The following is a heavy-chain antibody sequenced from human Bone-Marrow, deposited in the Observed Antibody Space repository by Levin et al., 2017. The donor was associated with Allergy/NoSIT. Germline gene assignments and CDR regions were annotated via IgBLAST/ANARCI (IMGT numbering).Heavy chain of an antibody. D-gene: IGHD2-15*01. V-gene: IGHV3-48*03. Sequence: GESLKISCASSGFMFSDYEMNWVRQAPGKGLEYIAYISATGSTIHYADSVRGRFIISRDNAKNSLYLEMNTLRPEDTAVYYCVREGYCSGGWVCPLGYWGQGTRITVSS. CDR3: VREGYCSGGWVCPLGY. J-gene: IGHJ4*02. CDR2: ISATGSTI. CDR1: GFMFSDYE.